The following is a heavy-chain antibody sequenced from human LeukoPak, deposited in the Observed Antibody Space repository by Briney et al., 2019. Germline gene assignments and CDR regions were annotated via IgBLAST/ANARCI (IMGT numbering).Heavy chain of an antibody. CDR2: INPNSGGT. D-gene: IGHD6-13*01. V-gene: IGHV1-2*06. CDR1: GYTFTGYY. CDR3: ARVPTRIAADRDY. J-gene: IGHJ4*02. Sequence: ASVMVSCKASGYTFTGYYMHWVRQAPGQGLEWMGRINPNSGGTNYAQKFQGRVTMTRDTSISTAYMELSRLRSDDTAVYYCARVPTRIAADRDYWGQGTLVTVSS.